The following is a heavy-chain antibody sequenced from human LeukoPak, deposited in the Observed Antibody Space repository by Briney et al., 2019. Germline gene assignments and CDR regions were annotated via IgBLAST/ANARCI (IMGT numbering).Heavy chain of an antibody. CDR1: GGSISSGSYY. D-gene: IGHD3-22*01. V-gene: IGHV4-61*02. Sequence: SETLSLTCTVSGGSISSGSYYWSWIRQPAGKGLEWIGRIYTSGSTNYNPSLKSRVTISVDTSKNQFSLKLSSVTAADTAVYYCARAGPYDSSGYYYQYYYYMDVWGKGTTVTISS. CDR2: IYTSGST. CDR3: ARAGPYDSSGYYYQYYYYMDV. J-gene: IGHJ6*03.